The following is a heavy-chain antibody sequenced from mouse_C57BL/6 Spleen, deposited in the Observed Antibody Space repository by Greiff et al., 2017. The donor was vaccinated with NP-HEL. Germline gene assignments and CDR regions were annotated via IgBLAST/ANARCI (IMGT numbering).Heavy chain of an antibody. Sequence: QVQLQQPGAELVKPGASVKLSCKASGYTFTSYWMHWVKQRPGQGLEWIGMIHPNSGSTNYNEKFKSKATLTVDKSSSTAYMQLSSLTSEDSAVYYCARRAFITTVVAYYFDYWGQGTTLTVSS. V-gene: IGHV1-64*01. CDR2: IHPNSGST. D-gene: IGHD1-1*01. CDR3: ARRAFITTVVAYYFDY. J-gene: IGHJ2*01. CDR1: GYTFTSYW.